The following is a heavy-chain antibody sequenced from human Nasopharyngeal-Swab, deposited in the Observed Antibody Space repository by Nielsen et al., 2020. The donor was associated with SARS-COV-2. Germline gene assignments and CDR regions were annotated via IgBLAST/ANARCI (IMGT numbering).Heavy chain of an antibody. J-gene: IGHJ4*02. Sequence: SLKISCAASGFTFDDYATHWVRQAPGKGLEWVSGISWNSGSIGYADSVKGRFTISRDNAKNSLYLQMNSLRAEDTALYYCAKLYSSGWYLGYWGQGTLVTVSS. CDR3: AKLYSSGWYLGY. CDR1: GFTFDDYA. D-gene: IGHD6-19*01. CDR2: ISWNSGSI. V-gene: IGHV3-9*01.